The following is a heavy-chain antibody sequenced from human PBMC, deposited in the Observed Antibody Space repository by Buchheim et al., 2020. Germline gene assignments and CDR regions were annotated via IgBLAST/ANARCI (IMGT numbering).Heavy chain of an antibody. V-gene: IGHV3-21*01. CDR3: VRANTTGAYYFDY. D-gene: IGHD1-1*01. J-gene: IGHJ4*02. Sequence: EVQLVESGGGLVKPGGSLGLSCATSGFTFTSYSLSWVRQAPGKGLEWVSSISSSGMYIYYADSVKGRFTIPRDNAKNPPYLQMSGLRGEDTAVYYCVRANTTGAYYFDYWGQGTL. CDR1: GFTFTSYS. CDR2: ISSSGMYI.